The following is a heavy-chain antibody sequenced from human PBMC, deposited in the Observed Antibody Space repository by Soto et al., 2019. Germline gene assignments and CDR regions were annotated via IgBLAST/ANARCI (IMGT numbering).Heavy chain of an antibody. V-gene: IGHV3-23*01. D-gene: IGHD3-16*02. CDR2: ISGSGGST. Sequence: GGSLRLSCAASGFPFSSYAMTWVRQAPGKGLEWVSAISGSGGSTYYADSVKGRFTIHRDNSKNTLYLQMNSQRAEDTAVYYCAKDLDPRITFGGVIVNGFDYWGQGTLVTVSS. CDR1: GFPFSSYA. J-gene: IGHJ4*02. CDR3: AKDLDPRITFGGVIVNGFDY.